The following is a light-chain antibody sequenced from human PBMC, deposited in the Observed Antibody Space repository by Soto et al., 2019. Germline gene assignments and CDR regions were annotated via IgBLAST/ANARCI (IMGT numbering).Light chain of an antibody. V-gene: IGLV1-36*01. CDR1: SSNIGNNA. CDR3: AAWDDTLHGPV. Sequence: QPVLTQPPSVSEAPRQRVTISCSGSSSNIGNNAVNWYQQFPGKAPKLLIYYDDLVPSGVSDRFSGSKSGTSASLAIRGLQSEDEADYYCAAWDDTLHGPVFGGGTKVTVL. CDR2: YDD. J-gene: IGLJ2*01.